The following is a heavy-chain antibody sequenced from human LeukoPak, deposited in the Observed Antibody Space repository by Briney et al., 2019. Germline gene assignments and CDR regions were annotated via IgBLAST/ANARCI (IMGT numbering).Heavy chain of an antibody. CDR2: SYSGGST. D-gene: IGHD2-8*01. CDR3: ARGPYCTNGVCSDY. V-gene: IGHV3-53*01. CDR1: GFTVSSNY. J-gene: IGHJ4*02. Sequence: GGSLRLSCAASGFTVSSNYMSWVRQAPGKGLEWVSVSYSGGSTYYADSVKGRFTISRDNSKNTLYLQMNSLRAEDTAVYYCARGPYCTNGVCSDYWGQGTLVTVSS.